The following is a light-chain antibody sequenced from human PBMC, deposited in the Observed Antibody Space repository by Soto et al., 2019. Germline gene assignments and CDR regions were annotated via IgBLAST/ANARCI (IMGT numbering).Light chain of an antibody. Sequence: DIQMTQSPSTLSGSVGDRVTITCRASQTISSWLAWYQQKPGKAPKLLIYKASTLKSGLPSRFSGSGSGTEFTLTISSLQPDDFATYYYQHYNSYSEAFGQGTKVDIK. V-gene: IGKV1-5*03. CDR3: QHYNSYSEA. CDR2: KAS. J-gene: IGKJ1*01. CDR1: QTISSW.